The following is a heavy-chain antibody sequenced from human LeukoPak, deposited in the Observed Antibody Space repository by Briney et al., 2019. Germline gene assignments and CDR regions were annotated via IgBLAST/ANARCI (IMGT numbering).Heavy chain of an antibody. J-gene: IGHJ4*02. D-gene: IGHD5-24*01. Sequence: ASVKVSCKASGYTFTGYYMHWVRQAPGQGLEWMGWINPNSGGTNYAQKFQGRVTMTRDTSISTAYMELSSLRSEDTAVYYCARERDGYNPGNFDYWGQGTLVTVSS. V-gene: IGHV1-2*02. CDR1: GYTFTGYY. CDR2: INPNSGGT. CDR3: ARERDGYNPGNFDY.